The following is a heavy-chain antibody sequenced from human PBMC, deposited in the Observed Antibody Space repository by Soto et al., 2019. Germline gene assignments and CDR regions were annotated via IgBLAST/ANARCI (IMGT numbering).Heavy chain of an antibody. CDR3: AKGSYRPHDY. V-gene: IGHV3-23*01. J-gene: IGHJ4*02. Sequence: EVQLLESGGGLVQPGGSLRLSCAASGFTFSTYAISWVRQAPGKGLEWVSAIRGSGDTTYYANSVKGRFTISRDNSKNSLYLQMNSLRGEDTAVYYCAKGSYRPHDYWGQGTLVNVSS. CDR2: IRGSGDTT. CDR1: GFTFSTYA. D-gene: IGHD1-26*01.